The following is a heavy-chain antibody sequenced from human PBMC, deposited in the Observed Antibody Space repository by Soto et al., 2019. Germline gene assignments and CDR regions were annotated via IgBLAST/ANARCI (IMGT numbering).Heavy chain of an antibody. CDR2: ISYDGSNK. Sequence: QVQLVESGGGVVQPGRSLRLSCAASGFTFSSYAMHWVRQAPGKGLEWVAVISYDGSNKYYADSVKGRFTISRDNSKNTLYLQMNSLRAEDTAVYYCARNMRAQPFDYWGQGTLVTVSS. CDR1: GFTFSSYA. J-gene: IGHJ4*02. CDR3: ARNMRAQPFDY. D-gene: IGHD3-16*01. V-gene: IGHV3-30-3*01.